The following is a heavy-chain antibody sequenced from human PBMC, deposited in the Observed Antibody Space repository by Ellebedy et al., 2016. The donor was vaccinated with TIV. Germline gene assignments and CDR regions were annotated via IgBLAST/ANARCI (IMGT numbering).Heavy chain of an antibody. Sequence: ASVKVSXXVSGYTLTELSMHWVRQAPGKGLEWMGRIDPEDGKTMYAQKFQGRVSMTEDTSTDTAHMELRSLTSDDTAVYYCATDLETAMVFNYWGQGTLVTVSS. D-gene: IGHD5-18*01. CDR1: GYTLTELS. CDR2: IDPEDGKT. CDR3: ATDLETAMVFNY. J-gene: IGHJ4*02. V-gene: IGHV1-24*01.